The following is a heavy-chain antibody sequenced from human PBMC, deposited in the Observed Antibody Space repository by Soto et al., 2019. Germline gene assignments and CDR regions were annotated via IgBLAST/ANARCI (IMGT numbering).Heavy chain of an antibody. V-gene: IGHV1-18*01. CDR3: ARVGQHVDTAVVNDAFDI. CDR2: ISAYNGNT. D-gene: IGHD5-18*01. Sequence: ASVKVSCKASGYTFTSYGISWVRQAPGQGLEWMGWISAYNGNTNYAQKLQGRVTMTTDTSTSTAYMELRSLRSDDTAVYYCARVGQHVDTAVVNDAFDIWGQGTMVTVSS. CDR1: GYTFTSYG. J-gene: IGHJ3*02.